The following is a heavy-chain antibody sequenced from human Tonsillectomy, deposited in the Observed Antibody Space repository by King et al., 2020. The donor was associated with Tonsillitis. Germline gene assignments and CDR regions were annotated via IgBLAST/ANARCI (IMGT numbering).Heavy chain of an antibody. V-gene: IGHV3-74*01. CDR3: ARDPTIFGPMDV. Sequence: VQLVESGGGLVQPGGSLRLSCAASGFTFSSYWMHWVGQAPGKGLVWVSRISSEGSRPGYADSVKGRFTISRDNAKNTLYLQMNSLRAEDTAVYYCARDPTIFGPMDVWGKGTTVTVSS. J-gene: IGHJ6*03. D-gene: IGHD3-9*01. CDR1: GFTFSSYW. CDR2: ISSEGSRP.